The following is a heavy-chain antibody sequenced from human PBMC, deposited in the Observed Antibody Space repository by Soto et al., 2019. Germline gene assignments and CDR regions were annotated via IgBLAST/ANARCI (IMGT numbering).Heavy chain of an antibody. CDR3: AREYSSSSVVRWFDP. J-gene: IGHJ5*02. D-gene: IGHD6-6*01. V-gene: IGHV3-33*01. CDR1: GFTFSSYG. CDR2: IWYDGSNK. Sequence: QVQLVESGGGVVQPGRSLRLSCAASGFTFSSYGMHWVRQAPGKGLEWVAVIWYDGSNKYYADSVKGRFTISRDNSKNTLYLQMNSLRAEDTAVYYCAREYSSSSVVRWFDPWGQGTLVTVSS.